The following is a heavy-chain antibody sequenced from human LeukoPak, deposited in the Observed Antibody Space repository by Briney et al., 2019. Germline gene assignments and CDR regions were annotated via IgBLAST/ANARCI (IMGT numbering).Heavy chain of an antibody. CDR2: ISSSGNMI. V-gene: IGHV3-11*01. CDR1: GFTFSDYY. D-gene: IGHD2/OR15-2a*01. CDR3: ARETRGVIATGIDY. Sequence: PGGSLRLSCAASGFTFSDYYMTWIRQAPGKGLEWVSYISSSGNMIYYADSVNGRFTISRDNAKNSLYLQMNSLRAEDTAVYYCARETRGVIATGIDYWGQGTLVTVSS. J-gene: IGHJ4*02.